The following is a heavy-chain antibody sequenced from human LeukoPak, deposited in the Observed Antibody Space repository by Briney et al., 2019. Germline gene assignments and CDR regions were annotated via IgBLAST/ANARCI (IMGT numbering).Heavy chain of an antibody. J-gene: IGHJ4*02. CDR2: ITSSSSTI. V-gene: IGHV3-48*01. CDR1: GVTFSSYS. D-gene: IGHD3-10*01. CDR3: AAKYGSGSYDY. Sequence: PGGSLRLSCAASGVTFSSYSLNWVRQAPGKGLEWVSYITSSSSTIYYADPLKGRFTISRINAKNSVFLQMNSLRSEDTAVYYCAAKYGSGSYDYWGQGTMVTVSS.